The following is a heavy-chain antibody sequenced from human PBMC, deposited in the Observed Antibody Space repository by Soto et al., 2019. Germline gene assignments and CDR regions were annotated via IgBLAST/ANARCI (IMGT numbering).Heavy chain of an antibody. CDR2: IDHSGST. D-gene: IGHD3-9*01. CDR1: GGSISSGDYY. Sequence: SETLSLTCTVSGGSISSGDYYWSWIRQPPGKGLEWIGWIDHSGSTYYNPSLKGRVSMSIDTSKNQFSLYLSSVTAADTAVYYCARRTGDYGPYGMDVWGQGTTVTVSS. CDR3: ARRTGDYGPYGMDV. J-gene: IGHJ6*02. V-gene: IGHV4-30-4*01.